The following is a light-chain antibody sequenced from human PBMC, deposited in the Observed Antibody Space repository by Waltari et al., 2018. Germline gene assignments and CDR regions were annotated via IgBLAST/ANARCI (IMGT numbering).Light chain of an antibody. CDR1: HSVSNY. J-gene: IGKJ4*01. CDR3: QQRSNWPPLT. Sequence: EIVLTQSPATLSLSPAERATLTCRASHSVSNYLAWYQHKPGQAPGPPLYDASNRATCIPARFSGSEAGTDFTLTISSLEPEDFAVYYCQQRSNWPPLTFGGGTKVEMK. CDR2: DAS. V-gene: IGKV3-11*01.